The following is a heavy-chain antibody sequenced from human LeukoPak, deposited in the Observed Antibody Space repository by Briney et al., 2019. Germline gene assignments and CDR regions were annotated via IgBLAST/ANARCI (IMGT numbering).Heavy chain of an antibody. J-gene: IGHJ6*03. D-gene: IGHD3-10*01. CDR3: ARVGVQTWFGEFTPYYYYYYMDV. V-gene: IGHV3-23*01. CDR1: GFTFSSYG. CDR2: ISGSGGST. Sequence: PGGSLRLSCAASGFTFSSYGMSWVRQAPGKGLEWVSAISGSGGSTYYADSVKGRFTISRDNSKNTLYLQMNSLRAEDTAVYYCARVGVQTWFGEFTPYYYYYYMDVWGKGTTVTVSS.